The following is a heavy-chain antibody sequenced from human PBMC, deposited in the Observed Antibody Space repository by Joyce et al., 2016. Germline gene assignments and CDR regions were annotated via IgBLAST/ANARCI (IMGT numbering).Heavy chain of an antibody. D-gene: IGHD1-20*01. CDR2: VDPSDSSP. V-gene: IGHV5-10-1*01. Sequence: EVQLVQSGAEVKKTGESLRISCKGSGYRFTSYWIRWVRQMPVKGLEWLGSVDPSDSSPNYSPSFQGHVTISADKSISTAYLQWSSLKASDTAMYYCARREYNWNGYNWFDPWGQGTLVTVSS. CDR1: GYRFTSYW. CDR3: ARREYNWNGYNWFDP. J-gene: IGHJ5*02.